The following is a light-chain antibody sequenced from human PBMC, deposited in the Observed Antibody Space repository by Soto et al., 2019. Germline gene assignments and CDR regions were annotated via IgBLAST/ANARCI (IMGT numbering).Light chain of an antibody. CDR3: QQRSNWPRT. V-gene: IGKV3-11*01. CDR2: GAS. Sequence: EIVMTQSPAPLYVSPGERATLSCRASQSVASNLAWYQQKPGQAPRLLIYGASNRATGIPDRFSGSGSGTEFTLTISSLEPGDFEVYYFQQRSNWPRTFGQGTKVDIK. J-gene: IGKJ1*01. CDR1: QSVASN.